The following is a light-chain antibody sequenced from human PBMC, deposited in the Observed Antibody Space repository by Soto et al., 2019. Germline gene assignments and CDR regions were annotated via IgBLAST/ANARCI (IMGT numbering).Light chain of an antibody. CDR2: GAS. Sequence: VVMPQSPATLSVSLGDRATLSCRASQSVSSSYLAWYQQKPGQAPRLLIYGASSRATGIPDRFSGSGSGTDFTLTISRLEPEDFAVYYCQQYGSSPRTFGQGTKVDIK. V-gene: IGKV3-20*01. CDR1: QSVSSSY. CDR3: QQYGSSPRT. J-gene: IGKJ1*01.